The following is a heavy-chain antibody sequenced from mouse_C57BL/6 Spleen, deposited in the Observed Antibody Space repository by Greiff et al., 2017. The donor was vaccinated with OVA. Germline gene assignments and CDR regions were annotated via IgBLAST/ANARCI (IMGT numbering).Heavy chain of an antibody. CDR3: ARSGLLAKMDY. J-gene: IGHJ4*01. D-gene: IGHD2-3*01. V-gene: IGHV1-82*01. CDR1: GYAFSSSW. Sequence: QVQLQQSGPELVKPGASVKISCKASGYAFSSSWMNWVKQRPGKGLEWIGRIYPGDGDTTYHGKFKGKATLTADKSSSTAYMQLSSLTSEDSAVYFCARSGLLAKMDYWGQGTSVTVSS. CDR2: IYPGDGDT.